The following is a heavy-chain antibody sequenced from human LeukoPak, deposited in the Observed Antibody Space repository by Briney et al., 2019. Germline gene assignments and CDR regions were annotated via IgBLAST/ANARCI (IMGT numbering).Heavy chain of an antibody. CDR3: VRGHEALGN. D-gene: IGHD3-10*01. J-gene: IGHJ4*02. Sequence: GGSLRLSCAVSGFSFSNYAMSWVRQAPGKGLEWVSVIYSGGSTFYADSVKGRFTISRDNSKNTLFLQMNSLRAEDTAIYYCVRGHEALGNWGQGTLVTVSS. CDR1: GFSFSNYA. CDR2: IYSGGST. V-gene: IGHV3-23*03.